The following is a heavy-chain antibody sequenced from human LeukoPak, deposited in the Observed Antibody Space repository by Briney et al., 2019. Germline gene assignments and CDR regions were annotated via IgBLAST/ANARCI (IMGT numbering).Heavy chain of an antibody. D-gene: IGHD3-9*01. J-gene: IGHJ4*02. Sequence: GGSLRLSCAASGFTFSYYAMGWVRQAPGKGLDGVSGISGSKNAYYTDSVKGRLTISRENSKNTLYLQMNTLRAEDKAVYYCAKGVRYLDWWILDYWGQGTLVPVPS. V-gene: IGHV3-23*01. CDR2: ISGSKNA. CDR1: GFTFSYYA. CDR3: AKGVRYLDWWILDY.